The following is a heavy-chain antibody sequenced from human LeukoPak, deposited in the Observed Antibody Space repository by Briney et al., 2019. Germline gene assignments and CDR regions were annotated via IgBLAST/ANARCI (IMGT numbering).Heavy chain of an antibody. CDR3: ATVGVEIYYGSGSYQPATNYKVSKVNWFDP. Sequence: SAKVSCKVSGYTLTELSMHWVRQAPGKGLEWMGGFDPEDGETICAQKFQGRVTMTEDTSTDTAYMELSSLRSEDTAVYYCATVGVEIYYGSGSYQPATNYKVSKVNWFDPWGQGTLVTVSS. J-gene: IGHJ5*02. CDR2: FDPEDGET. V-gene: IGHV1-24*01. D-gene: IGHD3-10*01. CDR1: GYTLTELS.